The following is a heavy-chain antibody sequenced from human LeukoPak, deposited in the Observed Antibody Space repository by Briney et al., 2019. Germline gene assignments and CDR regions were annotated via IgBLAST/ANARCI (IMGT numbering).Heavy chain of an antibody. V-gene: IGHV4-39*02. CDR1: GGSISSISYY. CDR3: ASDYGSGNNWFDP. D-gene: IGHD3-10*01. CDR2: IYDSGST. Sequence: PSETLFLTCTVSGGSISSISYYWGWIRQPPGKGLEWSGSIYDSGSTYYNPSLKRRVTISVATSKHHSSLKLSSVTAADTAVYYSASDYGSGNNWFDPWGQGTLVTVSS. J-gene: IGHJ5*02.